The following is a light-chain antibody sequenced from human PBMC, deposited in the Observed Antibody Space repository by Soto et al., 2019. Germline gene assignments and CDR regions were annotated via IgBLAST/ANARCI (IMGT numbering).Light chain of an antibody. Sequence: EIVLTQSPGTLSLSPGERATLSCGASQSVNSTSLAWYQQKPGQAPRLLIHGASSRATGIPDRFSGSGSGTDFTLTISRLEPEDFAVYFCQRYYDSLWTFGQGTKVEIK. CDR3: QRYYDSLWT. V-gene: IGKV3-20*01. J-gene: IGKJ1*01. CDR2: GAS. CDR1: QSVNSTS.